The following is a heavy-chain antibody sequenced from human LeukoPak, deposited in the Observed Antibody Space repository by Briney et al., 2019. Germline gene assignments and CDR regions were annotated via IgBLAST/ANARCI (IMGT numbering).Heavy chain of an antibody. CDR3: SIDPGSAFGGVIVKVYYYYMDV. Sequence: PGGSLRLSCAASGFIFSNAWMSWVREAPGKGLEWVGRIKSKTDGGTTDYDAPVKGRFTISRDASQNTLYMQMNSLNTEDTAVYYCSIDPGSAFGGVIVKVYYYYMDVWGKGTTVTVSS. CDR1: GFIFSNAW. D-gene: IGHD3-16*02. V-gene: IGHV3-15*01. CDR2: IKSKTDGGTT. J-gene: IGHJ6*03.